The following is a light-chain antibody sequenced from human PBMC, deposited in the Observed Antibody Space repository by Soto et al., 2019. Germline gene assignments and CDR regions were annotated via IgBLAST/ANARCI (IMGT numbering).Light chain of an antibody. CDR3: SSYTSNITPYV. J-gene: IGLJ1*01. CDR1: RSDVGNYNY. Sequence: QSALTQPASVSGSPGESITISCTGTRSDVGNYNYVSWYQQHPGKAPKLMIYEVSNRPSGVSNRFSGSKSGNTASLTISGLQAEDEADYYCSSYTSNITPYVFGTGTKLTVL. V-gene: IGLV2-14*01. CDR2: EVS.